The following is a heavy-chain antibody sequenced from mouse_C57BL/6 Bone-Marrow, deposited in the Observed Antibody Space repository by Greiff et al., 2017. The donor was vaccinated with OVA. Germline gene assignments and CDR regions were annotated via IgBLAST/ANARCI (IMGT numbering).Heavy chain of an antibody. Sequence: VQLKQSGAELVKPGASVKLSCTASGFNITDYYMHWVKQRPEQGLEWIGRIDPEDGETKYAPKFQGKATITADTSSNTAYLQLSSLTSEDTAVYYCARGSNCFFYGYFDVWGTGTPVTVSS. V-gene: IGHV14-2*01. CDR1: GFNITDYY. D-gene: IGHD4-1*01. CDR2: IDPEDGET. CDR3: ARGSNCFFYGYFDV. J-gene: IGHJ1*03.